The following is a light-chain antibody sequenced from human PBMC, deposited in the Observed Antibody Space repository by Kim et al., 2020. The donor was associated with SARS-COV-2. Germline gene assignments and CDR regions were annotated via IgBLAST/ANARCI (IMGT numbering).Light chain of an antibody. CDR3: FSTDSSGNHWV. V-gene: IGLV3-10*01. Sequence: SYELTQPPSVSVSPGQTAKISCSGDALPKKYAYWYQQKSGQAPVQVICEDSRRPSGIPERFSGSSSGTLATLTISGAQVEDEADYYCFSTDSSGNHWVFGGGTQLTVL. J-gene: IGLJ3*02. CDR2: EDS. CDR1: ALPKKY.